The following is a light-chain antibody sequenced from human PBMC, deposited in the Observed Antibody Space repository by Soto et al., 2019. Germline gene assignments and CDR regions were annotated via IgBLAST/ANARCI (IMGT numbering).Light chain of an antibody. CDR2: SNN. J-gene: IGLJ3*02. CDR1: RSNIGTNT. V-gene: IGLV1-44*01. Sequence: QPVLTQPPSASGTPGQRVTISCSGSRSNIGTNTVNWYQQLPGTAPKLLIYSNNQRPSGVPDRFSGSKSGTSASLAISGLQSEDEADYYCAAWHDSLNGWVFGGGTKVTVL. CDR3: AAWHDSLNGWV.